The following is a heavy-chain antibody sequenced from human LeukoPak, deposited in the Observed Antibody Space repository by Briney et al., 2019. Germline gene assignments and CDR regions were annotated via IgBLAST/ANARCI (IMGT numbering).Heavy chain of an antibody. CDR3: ARDRGIVGTTGYYYMDV. CDR1: GFTFSSNG. Sequence: GGSLRLSCVASGFTFSSNGMHWVRQAPGKGLEWVAVIWYDGSNKYYADSVKGRFTISRDNAKNSLYLQMNSLRAEDTAVYYCARDRGIVGTTGYYYMDVWGKGTTVTVSS. J-gene: IGHJ6*03. D-gene: IGHD1-26*01. CDR2: IWYDGSNK. V-gene: IGHV3-33*01.